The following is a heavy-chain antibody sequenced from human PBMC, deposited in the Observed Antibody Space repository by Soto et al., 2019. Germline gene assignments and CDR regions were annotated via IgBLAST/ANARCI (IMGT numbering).Heavy chain of an antibody. CDR3: ARGSSPVDFDY. Sequence: QVHLVQSGGEVKKPGASVKVSCKASGYTFTNYGVNWVRQAPGQGLEWMGWINTYNGNTNYAQRLQGRVTLTKDTSTRTAYMELRSLTSDDTAVYYCARGSSPVDFDYWGQGTLVTVSS. V-gene: IGHV1-18*01. CDR2: INTYNGNT. D-gene: IGHD6-13*01. J-gene: IGHJ4*02. CDR1: GYTFTNYG.